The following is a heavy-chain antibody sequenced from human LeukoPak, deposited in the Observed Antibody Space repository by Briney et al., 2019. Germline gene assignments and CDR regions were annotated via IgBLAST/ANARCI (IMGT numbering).Heavy chain of an antibody. CDR3: AREGGLGESPLDY. J-gene: IGHJ4*02. Sequence: ASVNVSCKASVVTLSSYIISWVGRAAGQGGEGMGGIVPIFGTANHAQKFQGRVTIPAHKSTTTTYMEVNSLRSERKAVYYCAREGGLGESPLDYWGQGPPVTVSS. CDR2: IVPIFGTA. V-gene: IGHV1-69*06. D-gene: IGHD3-10*01. CDR1: VVTLSSYI.